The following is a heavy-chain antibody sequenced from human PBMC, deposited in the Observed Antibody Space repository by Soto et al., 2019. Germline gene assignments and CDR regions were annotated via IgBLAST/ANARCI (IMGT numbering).Heavy chain of an antibody. CDR2: IIPIFGTA. V-gene: IGHV1-69*13. J-gene: IGHJ6*02. Sequence: ASVKVSCKASGGTFSSYAISWVRQAPGQGLEWMGGIIPIFGTANYAQKFQGRVTITADESTSTAYMELSSLRSEDTAVYYCASSARHNYGDYEPNGYYYYGMDVWGQGTTVTVSS. CDR1: GGTFSSYA. D-gene: IGHD4-17*01. CDR3: ASSARHNYGDYEPNGYYYYGMDV.